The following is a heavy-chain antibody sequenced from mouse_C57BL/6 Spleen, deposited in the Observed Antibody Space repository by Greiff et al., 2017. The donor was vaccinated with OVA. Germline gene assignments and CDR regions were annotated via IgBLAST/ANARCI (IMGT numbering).Heavy chain of an antibody. CDR1: GIDFSRYW. J-gene: IGHJ1*03. Sequence: VQLQQSGGGLVQPGGSLKLSCAASGIDFSRYWMSWVRRAPGKGLEWIGEINPDSSTINYAPSLKDKFIISRDNAKNTLYLQMSKVRSEDTALYYCARCTTVVAHWYFDVWGTGTTVTVSS. V-gene: IGHV4-1*01. CDR3: ARCTTVVAHWYFDV. CDR2: INPDSSTI. D-gene: IGHD1-1*01.